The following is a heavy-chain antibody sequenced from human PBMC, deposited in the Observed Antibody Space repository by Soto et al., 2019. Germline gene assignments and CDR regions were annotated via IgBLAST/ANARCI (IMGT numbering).Heavy chain of an antibody. J-gene: IGHJ3*02. D-gene: IGHD6-6*01. CDR2: IYYSGST. V-gene: IGHV4-31*03. Sequence: SETLSLTCTVSGGSISSGGYYWSWIRQHPGKGLEWIGYIYYSGSTYYNPSLKSRVTISVDTSKNQFSLKLSSVTAADTAVYYCARGFSSSHPLQPNAFDIWGQGTMVTVSS. CDR1: GGSISSGGYY. CDR3: ARGFSSSHPLQPNAFDI.